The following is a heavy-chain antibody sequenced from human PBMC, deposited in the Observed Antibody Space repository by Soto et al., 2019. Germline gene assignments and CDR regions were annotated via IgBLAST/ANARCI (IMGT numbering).Heavy chain of an antibody. CDR2: IIPIFGTA. CDR3: ARDFCYYDSSGYQYYYGMXV. D-gene: IGHD3-22*01. Sequence: SVKGSCKASGGTFSSYAISWVRQAPGQGLEWMGGIIPIFGTANYAQKFQGRVTITADESTSTAYMELSSLRSEDTAVYYCARDFCYYDSSGYQYYYGMXVWG. J-gene: IGHJ6*02. V-gene: IGHV1-69*13. CDR1: GGTFSSYA.